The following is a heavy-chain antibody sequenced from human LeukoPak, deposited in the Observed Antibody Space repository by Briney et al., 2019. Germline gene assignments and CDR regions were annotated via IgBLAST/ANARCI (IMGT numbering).Heavy chain of an antibody. CDR3: ARHRRASDWFIDL. J-gene: IGHJ2*01. D-gene: IGHD6-19*01. CDR2: IFYSGSP. Sequence: SETLSLTCSVSGGPISSSTYYWGWIHQPPGKGLEWIGNIFYSGSPYHTPSLKSRLTVSVDTSKNQFSLKLSSVTAADTAVYYCARHRRASDWFIDLWGRGTLVTVSS. V-gene: IGHV4-39*01. CDR1: GGPISSSTYY.